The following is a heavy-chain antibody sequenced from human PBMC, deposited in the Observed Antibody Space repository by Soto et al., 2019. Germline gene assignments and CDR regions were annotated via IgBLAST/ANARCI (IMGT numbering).Heavy chain of an antibody. CDR2: ISGGSSVT. J-gene: IGHJ4*02. CDR1: GFTFSDYA. D-gene: IGHD3-10*01. V-gene: IGHV3-23*01. CDR3: AKVLSKNYYYPFDF. Sequence: PXGSLRLSCTASGFTFSDYAMAWVRQAPGKGLEWVSTISGGSSVTYYGDSVKGRFAISRDNAKKTLFLQLNRLSAEDTATYYCAKVLSKNYYYPFDFWGQGTQVTVSS.